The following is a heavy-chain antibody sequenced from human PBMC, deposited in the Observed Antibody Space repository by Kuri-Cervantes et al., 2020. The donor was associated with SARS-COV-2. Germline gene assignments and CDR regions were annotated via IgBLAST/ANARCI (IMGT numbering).Heavy chain of an antibody. V-gene: IGHV1-69*13. CDR2: IIPIFGTA. D-gene: IGHD3-22*01. CDR3: ARSGLDHYYDSSGYYRGFDY. Sequence: SVNVSCKASGGTFSSYAISWVRQAPGQGLEWMGGIIPIFGTANYAQKFQGRVTITADESTSTAYMELSSLRSEDTAVYYCARSGLDHYYDSSGYYRGFDYWGQGTRVTVSS. J-gene: IGHJ4*02. CDR1: GGTFSSYA.